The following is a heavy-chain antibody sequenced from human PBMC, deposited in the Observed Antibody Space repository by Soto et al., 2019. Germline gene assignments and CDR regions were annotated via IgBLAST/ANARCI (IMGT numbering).Heavy chain of an antibody. Sequence: QVQLVESGGGVVQPGRSLRLSCAASDFSFSSYSMQWVRQAPGKGLEWVAFISDDGRQKDYADSVKGRFTISRDNSKHTLYLQMNSLRAEDTAVYSLARELRDYAPSRLDPWGQGTLVTVSS. CDR1: DFSFSSYS. CDR2: ISDDGRQK. D-gene: IGHD4-17*01. CDR3: ARELRDYAPSRLDP. V-gene: IGHV3-30*04. J-gene: IGHJ5*02.